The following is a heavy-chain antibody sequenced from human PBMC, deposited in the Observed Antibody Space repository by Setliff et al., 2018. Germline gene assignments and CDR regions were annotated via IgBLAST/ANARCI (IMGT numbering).Heavy chain of an antibody. Sequence: PSETLSLTCAVSGYSISSGYYWGWIRQPPGKGLEWIGSIYHSGSTYYNPSLKSRVTISVDTSKNQFSLKLSSVTAADTAVYYCARHRSGRLPSDCSSTSLAYSSWYYYYGMDVWGQGTTVTVSS. CDR3: ARHRSGRLPSDCSSTSLAYSSWYYYYGMDV. D-gene: IGHD2-2*01. CDR2: IYHSGST. V-gene: IGHV4-38-2*01. CDR1: GYSISSGYY. J-gene: IGHJ6*02.